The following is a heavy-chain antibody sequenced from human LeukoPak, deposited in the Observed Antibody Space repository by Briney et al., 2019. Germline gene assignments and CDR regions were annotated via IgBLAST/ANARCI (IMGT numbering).Heavy chain of an antibody. D-gene: IGHD1-1*01. V-gene: IGHV3-21*01. Sequence: GGSLRLSCAASGFTFSSYSMNWVRQAPGKGLEWVSSISSSSSYIYYADSVKGRFTISRDNAKNSLYLQMNSLRAEDTAVYYCARALTFVQLERRSGWFDPWGQGTLVTVSS. J-gene: IGHJ5*02. CDR1: GFTFSSYS. CDR2: ISSSSSYI. CDR3: ARALTFVQLERRSGWFDP.